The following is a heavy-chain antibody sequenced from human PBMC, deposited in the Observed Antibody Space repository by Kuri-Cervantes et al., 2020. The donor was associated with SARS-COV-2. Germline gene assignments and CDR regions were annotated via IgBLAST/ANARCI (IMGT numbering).Heavy chain of an antibody. CDR3: ARRICSSTSCYYYNWFDP. D-gene: IGHD2-2*01. Sequence: GSLRLSCTVSGGSISSYYWSWIRQPPGKGLEWIGYTYYSGSTNYNPSLKSRVTISVDTSKNQFSLKLSSVTAADTAVYYCARRICSSTSCYYYNWFDPWGQGTLVTVSS. J-gene: IGHJ5*02. CDR2: TYYSGST. CDR1: GGSISSYY. V-gene: IGHV4-59*12.